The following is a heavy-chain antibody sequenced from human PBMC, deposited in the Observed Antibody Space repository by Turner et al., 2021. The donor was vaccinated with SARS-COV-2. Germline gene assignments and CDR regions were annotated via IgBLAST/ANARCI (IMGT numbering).Heavy chain of an antibody. CDR3: ARPFGTAVVPPS. V-gene: IGHV3-53*02. J-gene: IGHJ6*02. D-gene: IGHD2-2*01. Sequence: EVQLVETGGGLIQPGGSLRLSCAASGLTVSSNYMSWVRQAPGKGLEWVSIIYSGGSTYYADSVKGRFTISRDNSKNTLYLQMNSLRAEDTAVYYCARPFGTAVVPPSWGQGTTVTVSS. CDR2: IYSGGST. CDR1: GLTVSSNY.